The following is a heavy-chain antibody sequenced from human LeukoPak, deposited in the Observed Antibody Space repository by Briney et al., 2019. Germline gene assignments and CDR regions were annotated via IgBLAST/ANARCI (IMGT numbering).Heavy chain of an antibody. D-gene: IGHD3-10*01. CDR2: ISAYNGNT. Sequence: ASVKVSCKASGGTFSNYGISWVRQAPGQGLEWMGWISAYNGNTNYAQKLQGRVTMTTDTSTSTAYMELSRLRSDDTAVYYCARAGAMVRGVKHDAFDIWGQGTMVTVSS. CDR1: GGTFSNYG. V-gene: IGHV1-18*01. J-gene: IGHJ3*02. CDR3: ARAGAMVRGVKHDAFDI.